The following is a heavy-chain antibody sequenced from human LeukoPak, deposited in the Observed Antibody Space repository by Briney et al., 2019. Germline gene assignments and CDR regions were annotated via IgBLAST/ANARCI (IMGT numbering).Heavy chain of an antibody. Sequence: SETLSLTCTVSGGSISSGDYYWSWIRQPPGKGLEWIGYIYYSGSTYYNPSLKSRVTISVDTSKNQFSLKLSSVTAADTAVYYCARATPSYSSNGYYYGMDVWGQGTTVTVSS. CDR2: IYYSGST. CDR3: ARATPSYSSNGYYYGMDV. CDR1: GGSISSGDYY. V-gene: IGHV4-30-4*01. D-gene: IGHD6-13*01. J-gene: IGHJ6*02.